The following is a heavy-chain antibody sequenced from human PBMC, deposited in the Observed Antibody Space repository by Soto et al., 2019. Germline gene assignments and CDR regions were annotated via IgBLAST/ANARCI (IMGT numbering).Heavy chain of an antibody. CDR1: GGFTSTNNW. V-gene: IGHV4-4*02. J-gene: IGHJ4*02. D-gene: IGHD3-10*01. CDR2: AYHSGST. CDR3: ARSPPSAYYGGSGTFDY. Sequence: QLQLQESGPGLVRPSGTLSLTCAVSGGFTSTNNWWSWVRQPPGKGLEWIGDAYHSGSTEYNPSRKCRVSISVDKSKNQISLKLTSATAADTAVYYCARSPPSAYYGGSGTFDYWGQGTLVTVSS.